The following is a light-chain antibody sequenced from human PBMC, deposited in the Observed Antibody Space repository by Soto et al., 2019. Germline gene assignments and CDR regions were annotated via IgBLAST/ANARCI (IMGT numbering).Light chain of an antibody. V-gene: IGKV3-11*01. J-gene: IGKJ4*01. CDR1: QSVGSY. CDR3: QQRRDWPLT. Sequence: EIVLTQSPATLSLSPGERATLSCRASQSVGSYLAWYQQKPGQAPRLLIFDASNRATGIPARFSGSGSGTAFSLTISGLEPEDFAVYYCQQRRDWPLTFGGGTKVEI. CDR2: DAS.